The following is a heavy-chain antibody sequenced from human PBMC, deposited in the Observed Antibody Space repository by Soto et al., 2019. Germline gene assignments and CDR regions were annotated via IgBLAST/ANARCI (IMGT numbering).Heavy chain of an antibody. J-gene: IGHJ6*02. CDR3: ARGLRTGNYGMDV. D-gene: IGHD2-15*01. CDR1: GGTFDNYA. CDR2: IIPMFETV. V-gene: IGHV1-69*13. Sequence: ASVKVSCKASGGTFDNYAVSWVRQAPGQGLEWMGGIIPMFETVNYAQRFQGRLTIAADESTSTAYMELTSLTSADTAIYFCARGLRTGNYGMDVWGQGTTVTVSS.